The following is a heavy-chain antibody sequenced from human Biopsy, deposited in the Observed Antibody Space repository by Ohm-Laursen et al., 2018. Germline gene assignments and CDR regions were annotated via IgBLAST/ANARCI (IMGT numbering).Heavy chain of an antibody. CDR3: ARDIMNRIAGLVARSDVFDV. D-gene: IGHD3-16*01. CDR1: GYAVNDYF. J-gene: IGHJ3*01. V-gene: IGHV1-2*02. CDR2: IRPNSGGK. Sequence: ASVKVSCKCSGYAVNDYFLHWLRQAPGQGPEWMGGIRPNSGGKNYAQKFQGRVTMTTDTSTSTVYLELRRLISDDTAVYYCARDIMNRIAGLVARSDVFDVWGQGTLVTVSS.